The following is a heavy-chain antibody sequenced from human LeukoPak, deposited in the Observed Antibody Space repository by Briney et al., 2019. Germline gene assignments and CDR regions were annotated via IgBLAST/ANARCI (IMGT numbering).Heavy chain of an antibody. V-gene: IGHV1-2*02. D-gene: IGHD3-22*01. CDR2: INPNSGGT. CDR3: ARPGLYDSSVGWFDP. Sequence: ASMKVSCKASGYTFTGYYMHWVRQAPGQGLEWMGWINPNSGGTNYAQKFQGRVTMTRDTSISTAYMELSRLRSDDTAVYYCARPGLYDSSVGWFDPWGQGTLVTVSS. J-gene: IGHJ5*02. CDR1: GYTFTGYY.